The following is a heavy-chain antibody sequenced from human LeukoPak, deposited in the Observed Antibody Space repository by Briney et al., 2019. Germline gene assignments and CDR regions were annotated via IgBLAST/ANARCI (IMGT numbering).Heavy chain of an antibody. CDR2: ISGSGDNT. D-gene: IGHD2-21*02. CDR3: AKRVVVTATKYFDY. J-gene: IGHJ4*02. V-gene: IGHV3-23*01. Sequence: GGSLRLSCAASGFTFSSYAMSWVRQAPGKGLEWVSGISGSGDNTYYADSVKGRFTISRDNSKNTLYVQVNSLGTEDTAAYYCAKRVVVTATKYFDYWGQGALVTVSS. CDR1: GFTFSSYA.